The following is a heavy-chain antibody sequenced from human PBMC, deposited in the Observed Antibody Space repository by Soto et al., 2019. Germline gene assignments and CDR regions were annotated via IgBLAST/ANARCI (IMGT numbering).Heavy chain of an antibody. D-gene: IGHD1-26*01. Sequence: SETLSLTCTVSGASISGFYWSWIRKSAGKGLEWTGRIYATGTTDYNPSLKSRVMMSVDTSKKQFSLKLRSVTAADTAVYYCVRDGTKTLRDWFDPWGQGISVTVSS. CDR1: GASISGFY. J-gene: IGHJ5*02. CDR2: IYATGTT. CDR3: VRDGTKTLRDWFDP. V-gene: IGHV4-4*07.